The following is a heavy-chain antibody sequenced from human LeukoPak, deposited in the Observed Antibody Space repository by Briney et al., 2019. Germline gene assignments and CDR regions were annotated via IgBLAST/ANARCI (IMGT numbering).Heavy chain of an antibody. V-gene: IGHV3-23*01. CDR3: AKVVDSSGYYPFDY. CDR1: GFTFSSYG. CDR2: ISGSDDNT. D-gene: IGHD3-22*01. J-gene: IGHJ4*02. Sequence: GGSLRLSCAASGFTFSSYGMTWVRQAPGKGLEWVSAISGSDDNTYYADSVKGRFTISRDNFKNTLFLQMNSLRAEDTAVYYCAKVVDSSGYYPFDYWGQGTLVTGSS.